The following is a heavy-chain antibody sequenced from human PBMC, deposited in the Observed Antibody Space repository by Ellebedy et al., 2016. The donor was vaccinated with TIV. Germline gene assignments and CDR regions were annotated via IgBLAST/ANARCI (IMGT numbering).Heavy chain of an antibody. J-gene: IGHJ4*02. CDR3: ARSKIYCSDAGCSSLEHFAS. Sequence: MPSETLSLTCTVSGGSIRGFYWSWIRQPPGKGLEWIGYIFYNGSTNYNPSLKSRVTMSVDTSRNQFSLKLRLVTAADTAVYYSARSKIYCSDAGCSSLEHFASWGQGTLVTVSS. D-gene: IGHD2-15*01. V-gene: IGHV4-59*01. CDR1: GGSIRGFY. CDR2: IFYNGST.